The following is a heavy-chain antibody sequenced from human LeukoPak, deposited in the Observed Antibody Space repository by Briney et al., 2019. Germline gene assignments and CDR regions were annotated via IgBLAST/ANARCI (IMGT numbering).Heavy chain of an antibody. Sequence: SETLSLTCTISGGSVTTSDYDWGWIRQPPGKGLEWIGDIFYTGKTNYNPSLRRRVTISLDTSMTLFSLKLTSVTAADTAVYYCARLRGSEQLWSEDYYYYYMDVWGKGTTVTVSS. J-gene: IGHJ6*03. CDR1: GGSVTTSDYD. V-gene: IGHV4-39*07. CDR2: IFYTGKT. D-gene: IGHD5-18*01. CDR3: ARLRGSEQLWSEDYYYYYMDV.